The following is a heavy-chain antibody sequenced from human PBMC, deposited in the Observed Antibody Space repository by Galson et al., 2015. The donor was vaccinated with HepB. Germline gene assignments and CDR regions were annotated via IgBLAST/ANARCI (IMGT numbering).Heavy chain of an antibody. Sequence: SLRLSCAASGFTFSSYWMNWVRRAPDKGLEFVAATSYDDNTKYYADSVRGRFTISRDNSKNPLYLQMNSLRLEDTGLYYCAKDWGLGGWGQGTTVTVSS. J-gene: IGHJ6*02. CDR2: TSYDDNTK. V-gene: IGHV3-30*18. CDR1: GFTFSSYW. D-gene: IGHD3-16*01. CDR3: AKDWGLGG.